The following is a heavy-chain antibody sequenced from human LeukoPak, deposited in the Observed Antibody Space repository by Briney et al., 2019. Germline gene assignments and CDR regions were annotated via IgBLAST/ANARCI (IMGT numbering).Heavy chain of an antibody. D-gene: IGHD2-15*01. CDR3: ARDFFHGHCSGLSCFLLDY. Sequence: GSSVKVSCKASGGTFSSYAISWVRQAPGQGLEWMGWISAYNGNTNYAQKFQGRLTMTTDTSTNTAYMELRSLRPDDTAVYYCARDFFHGHCSGLSCFLLDYWGQGSLVTVSS. CDR1: GGTFSSYA. J-gene: IGHJ4*02. CDR2: ISAYNGNT. V-gene: IGHV1-18*01.